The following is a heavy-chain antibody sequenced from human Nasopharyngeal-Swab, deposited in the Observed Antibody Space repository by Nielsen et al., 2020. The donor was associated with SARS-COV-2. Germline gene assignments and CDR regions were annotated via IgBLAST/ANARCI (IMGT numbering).Heavy chain of an antibody. D-gene: IGHD5-12*01. Sequence: GESLKISCAASGFTFSTYAMTWVRQTPGRGLEWVSTISVSGDYTYYADSAKGRFSISRDNSKSTLYLQMNSLRAEDTAIYYCAKDRDSGDDSDDYYHYYGMDVWGQGTTVTVFS. CDR2: ISVSGDYT. CDR3: AKDRDSGDDSDDYYHYYGMDV. V-gene: IGHV3-23*01. J-gene: IGHJ6*02. CDR1: GFTFSTYA.